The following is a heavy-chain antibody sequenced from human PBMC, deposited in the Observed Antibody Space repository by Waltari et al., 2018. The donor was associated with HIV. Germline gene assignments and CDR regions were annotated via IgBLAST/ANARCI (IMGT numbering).Heavy chain of an antibody. CDR1: GGSFSDYY. Sequence: QVQLQQWGAGLLKPSETLSLTCAVYGGSFSDYYWSWIRQPPGKGLEWIGEITHSGSTTYNPSINSRVTISVDTSKNQFSLKLSSVTAADTAVYYCARGGNYYRSGSYYKLDYWGQGTLVTVSS. CDR2: ITHSGST. J-gene: IGHJ4*02. V-gene: IGHV4-34*01. CDR3: ARGGNYYRSGSYYKLDY. D-gene: IGHD3-10*01.